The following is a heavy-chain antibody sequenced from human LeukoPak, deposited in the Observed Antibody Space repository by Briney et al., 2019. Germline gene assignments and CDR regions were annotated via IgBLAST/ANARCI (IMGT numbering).Heavy chain of an antibody. CDR2: TYYRSTWYN. Sequence: SQTLSLTCALSGDSVSSNSVTWNWLRQSPSRGLEWLGRTYYRSTWYNDYAVSVRGRITVNPDTSKNQFSLHLNSVTPEDTAVYYCARRPTQYDCFDPWGQGILVTVSS. V-gene: IGHV6-1*01. CDR3: ARRPTQYDCFDP. CDR1: GDSVSSNSVT. J-gene: IGHJ5*02. D-gene: IGHD2-2*01.